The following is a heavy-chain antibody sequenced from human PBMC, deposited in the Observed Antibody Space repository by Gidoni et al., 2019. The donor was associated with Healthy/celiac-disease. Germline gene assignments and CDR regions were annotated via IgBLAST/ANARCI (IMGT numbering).Heavy chain of an antibody. J-gene: IGHJ3*02. Sequence: EVQLVESGGGLVQPGRSLRLSCAASGFTFDDYAMHWVRQAPGKGLEWVSVISWNSGSIGYADSVKGRFTISRDNAKNSLYLQMNSLRAEDTALYYCAKGELLWFGELSSDDAFDIWGQGTMVTVSS. V-gene: IGHV3-9*01. CDR1: GFTFDDYA. D-gene: IGHD3-10*01. CDR3: AKGELLWFGELSSDDAFDI. CDR2: ISWNSGSI.